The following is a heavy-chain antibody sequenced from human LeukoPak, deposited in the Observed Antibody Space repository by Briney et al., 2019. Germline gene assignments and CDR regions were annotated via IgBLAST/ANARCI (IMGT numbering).Heavy chain of an antibody. CDR3: ARGPPRDFGPSGFYYNY. Sequence: ASDPLSPTCSLYGRSFSDYYWRWIRHPPGEGLEWSGEINHSESTNYHPTLTGRFTMSVDTSKNPFSLKLSSVTAADTAVYYCARGPPRDFGPSGFYYNYWGQGTRVTVSS. V-gene: IGHV4-34*01. J-gene: IGHJ4*02. CDR2: INHSEST. D-gene: IGHD3-22*01. CDR1: GRSFSDYY.